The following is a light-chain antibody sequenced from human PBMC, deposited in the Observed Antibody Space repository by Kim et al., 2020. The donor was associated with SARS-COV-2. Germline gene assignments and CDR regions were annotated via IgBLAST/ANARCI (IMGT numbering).Light chain of an antibody. Sequence: QSALTQPASVSGSPGQSFTISCTGTSSDVGGYNYVSWYQQHPGKAPKLMTYDVSNRPSGVSNLFSGSKSGNTASLTISRLQAEEEADYYCSSYTSSSALVFGGGTKLTVL. CDR2: DVS. V-gene: IGLV2-14*03. J-gene: IGLJ3*02. CDR1: SSDVGGYNY. CDR3: SSYTSSSALV.